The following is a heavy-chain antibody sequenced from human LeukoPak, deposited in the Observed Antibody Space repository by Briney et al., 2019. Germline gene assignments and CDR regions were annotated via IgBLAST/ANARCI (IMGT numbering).Heavy chain of an antibody. CDR2: INHSGST. J-gene: IGHJ6*02. Sequence: SETLSLTCAVYGGSFSGYYWSWIRQPPGKGLEWIGEINHSGSTNYNPSLKSRVTISVDTSKNQFSLKLSSVTAADTAVYYCARGGAHDYSNYAGMDVWGQGTTVTVSS. CDR1: GGSFSGYY. V-gene: IGHV4-34*01. D-gene: IGHD4-4*01. CDR3: ARGGAHDYSNYAGMDV.